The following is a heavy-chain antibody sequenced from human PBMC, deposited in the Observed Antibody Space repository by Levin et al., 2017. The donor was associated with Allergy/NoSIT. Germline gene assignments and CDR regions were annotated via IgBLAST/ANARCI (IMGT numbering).Heavy chain of an antibody. V-gene: IGHV4-34*01. J-gene: IGHJ4*02. CDR1: GGSFSGYY. CDR2: INHSGST. Sequence: SETLSLTCAVYGGSFSGYYWSWIRQPPGKGLEWIGEINHSGSTNYNPSLKSRVTISVDTSKNQFSLKLSSVTAADTAVYYCARSVRRSIPIAATPRTREDYWGQGTLVTVSS. D-gene: IGHD6-13*01. CDR3: ARSVRRSIPIAATPRTREDY.